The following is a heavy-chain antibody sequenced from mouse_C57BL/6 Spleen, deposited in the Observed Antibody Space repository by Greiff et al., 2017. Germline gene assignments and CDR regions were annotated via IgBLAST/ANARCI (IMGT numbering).Heavy chain of an antibody. Sequence: VQLQQSGAELVRPGASVKLSCTASGFNIKDDYMHWVKQRPEQGLEWIGWIDPENGDTEYASKFQGKATITADTSSNTAYLQLSSLTSEDTAVYYGTTGTRDYWGQGTTLTVSA. CDR3: TTGTRDY. CDR1: GFNIKDDY. CDR2: IDPENGDT. D-gene: IGHD4-1*01. V-gene: IGHV14-4*01. J-gene: IGHJ2*01.